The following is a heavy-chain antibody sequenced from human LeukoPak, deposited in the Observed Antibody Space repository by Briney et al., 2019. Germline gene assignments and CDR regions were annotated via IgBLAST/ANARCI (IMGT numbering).Heavy chain of an antibody. CDR2: ISAYNGNT. CDR1: GYTFTSYG. D-gene: IGHD3-9*01. J-gene: IGHJ4*02. Sequence: ASVKVSCKASGYTFTSYGISWVRQAPGQGLEWMGWISAYNGNTNYAQKLQGRVTMTTDTSTSTAYMELRSLRSDDTAVYYCARDTLTYDILTGYYTNHFDYWGQGTLVTVSS. V-gene: IGHV1-18*01. CDR3: ARDTLTYDILTGYYTNHFDY.